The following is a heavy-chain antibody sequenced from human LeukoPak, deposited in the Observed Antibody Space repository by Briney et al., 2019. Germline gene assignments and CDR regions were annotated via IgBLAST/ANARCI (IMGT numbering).Heavy chain of an antibody. D-gene: IGHD1-26*01. CDR2: IYYSGST. CDR1: GGSISSSSYY. J-gene: IGHJ4*02. CDR3: ARLTGVSGSYYFDY. V-gene: IGHV4-39*01. Sequence: SETLSLTCTVSGGSISSSSYYWGWIRQPPGKGLEWIGSIYYSGSTYYNPSLKSRVTISVDTSKNQFSLKLSSVTAADTAVYYCARLTGVSGSYYFDYRGQGTLVTVSS.